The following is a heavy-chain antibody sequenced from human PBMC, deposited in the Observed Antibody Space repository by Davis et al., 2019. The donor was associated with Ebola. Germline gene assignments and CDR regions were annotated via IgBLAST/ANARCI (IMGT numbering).Heavy chain of an antibody. CDR2: ISTTGTTT. J-gene: IGHJ4*02. CDR1: GFTFDTYE. D-gene: IGHD5-18*01. Sequence: PGESLKISCVASGFTFDTYEMHWVRQAPGKGLEWVSYISTTGTTTYYADSVKGRFTVSRDNAKKTLYLHMNSLRAEDTAIYYCARTARLLDYWGQGTLVTVSS. CDR3: ARTARLLDY. V-gene: IGHV3-48*03.